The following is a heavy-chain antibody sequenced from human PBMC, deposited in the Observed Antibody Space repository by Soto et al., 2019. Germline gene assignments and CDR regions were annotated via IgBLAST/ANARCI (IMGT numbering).Heavy chain of an antibody. D-gene: IGHD3-10*01. CDR3: ARHRVGILWFGGGDAFDI. V-gene: IGHV4-39*01. CDR1: GGSISSSSYY. CDR2: IYYSGST. J-gene: IGHJ3*02. Sequence: PSETLSLTCTVSGGSISSSSYYWGWIRQPPGKGLEWIGSIYYSGSTYYNPSLKSRVTISVDTSKNQFSLKLSSVTAADTAVYYFARHRVGILWFGGGDAFDIWGQGTMVTVSS.